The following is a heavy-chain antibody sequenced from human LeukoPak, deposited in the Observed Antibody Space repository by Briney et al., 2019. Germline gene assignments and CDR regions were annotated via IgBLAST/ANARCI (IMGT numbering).Heavy chain of an antibody. CDR2: MNPNSGNT. D-gene: IGHD3-22*01. CDR3: ATPGVHYDPSGYYPFQH. CDR1: GYTFGSYD. J-gene: IGHJ1*01. V-gene: IGHV1-8*01. Sequence: AASVKVSCKASGYTFGSYDINWVRLAAGQGLEWMGWMNPNSGNTGYAQQFQGRVTMTRNTAIGTAYMELSSLRSEDTAVSYCATPGVHYDPSGYYPFQHWGQGTLVTVSS.